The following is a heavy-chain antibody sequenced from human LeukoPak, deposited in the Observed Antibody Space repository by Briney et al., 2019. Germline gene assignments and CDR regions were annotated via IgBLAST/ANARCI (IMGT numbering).Heavy chain of an antibody. D-gene: IGHD1-1*01. CDR2: ISSSSYI. CDR3: AREVTTTQNFDY. V-gene: IGHV3-21*01. J-gene: IGHJ4*02. CDR1: GFTFSSYS. Sequence: GGSLRLSCAASGFTFSSYSMNWVRQAPGKGLEWVSSISSSSYIYYADSVKGRFTISRDNAKNSLYLQMNSLRAEDTAVYYCAREVTTTQNFDYWGQGTLVTVSS.